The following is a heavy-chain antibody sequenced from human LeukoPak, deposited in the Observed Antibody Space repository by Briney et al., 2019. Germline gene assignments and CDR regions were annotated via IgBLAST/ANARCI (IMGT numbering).Heavy chain of an antibody. CDR1: GFTFSGYA. CDR2: ITGSGDNT. V-gene: IGHV3-23*01. Sequence: SGGSLRLSCAASGFTFSGYAMSWVRQAPGKGLEWISAITGSGDNTYYADSVKGRFTISRDNSKNTLYLHMNSLRAEATAVYYFAKGVYSHGLLDYWGQGTLVTVSS. D-gene: IGHD6-19*01. CDR3: AKGVYSHGLLDY. J-gene: IGHJ4*02.